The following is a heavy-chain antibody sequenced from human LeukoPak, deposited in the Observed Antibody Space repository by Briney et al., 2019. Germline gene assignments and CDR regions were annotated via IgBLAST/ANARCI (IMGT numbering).Heavy chain of an antibody. CDR1: GGSFSGYY. CDR2: INHSGST. Sequence: SETLSLTCAVYGGSFSGYYWSWIRQPPGKGLEWIGEINHSGSTNYNPSLKSRVTISVDTSKNQFSLKLSSVTAADTAVYYCARHGQYDFWSGYYYYYMDVWGKGTTVTVSS. J-gene: IGHJ6*03. V-gene: IGHV4-34*01. D-gene: IGHD3-3*01. CDR3: ARHGQYDFWSGYYYYYMDV.